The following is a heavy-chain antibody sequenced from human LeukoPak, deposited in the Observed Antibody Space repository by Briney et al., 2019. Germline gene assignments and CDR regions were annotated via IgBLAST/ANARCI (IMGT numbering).Heavy chain of an antibody. CDR2: INAGNGNT. Sequence: ASVKVSCKASGYTFTSYAIHWVRQAPGQRLEWMGWINAGNGNTKYSQKFQGRVTITRDTSASTAYMELSSLRSEDTAVYYCARGGGISGRIAARTLYYWGQGTLVTVSS. V-gene: IGHV1-3*01. J-gene: IGHJ4*02. CDR3: ARGGGISGRIAARTLYY. CDR1: GYTFTSYA. D-gene: IGHD6-6*01.